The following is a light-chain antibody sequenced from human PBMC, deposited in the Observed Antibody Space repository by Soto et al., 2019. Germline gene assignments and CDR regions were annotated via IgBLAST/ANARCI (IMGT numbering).Light chain of an antibody. CDR2: GNR. V-gene: IGLV1-40*01. J-gene: IGLJ1*01. CDR1: SSNIRAGYD. CDR3: QSYDSSLSASYV. Sequence: QSVATPLASVSGAPRQRLTIACTGSSSNIRAGYDVHWYQQLPGTAPKLLIYGNRNRPSGVPDRFSGSKYGTSDSLAITGLQAEDEADYYCQSYDSSLSASYVFGTGTKVTVL.